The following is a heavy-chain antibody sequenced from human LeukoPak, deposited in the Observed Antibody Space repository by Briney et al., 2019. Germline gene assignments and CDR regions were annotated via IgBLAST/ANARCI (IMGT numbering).Heavy chain of an antibody. CDR2: MNPNSGNT. CDR1: GYSFSSHD. J-gene: IGHJ6*02. CDR3: ARGSTMVRGVNPLGHYGMDV. Sequence: GASVKVSCEASGYSFSSHDINWVRQATGQGLEWMGWMNPNSGNTGYAQKFQGRISMTRNSSISTAYMELSDLRSEDTAVYYCARGSTMVRGVNPLGHYGMDVWGQGATLTVSS. V-gene: IGHV1-8*02. D-gene: IGHD3-10*01.